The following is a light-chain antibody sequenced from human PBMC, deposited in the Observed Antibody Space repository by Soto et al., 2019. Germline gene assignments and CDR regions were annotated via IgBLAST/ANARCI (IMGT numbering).Light chain of an antibody. CDR2: GAS. V-gene: IGKV3-15*01. J-gene: IGKJ1*01. CDR3: QQYNNWPPVT. Sequence: IVLTHSPGTLSLSPGDRATLSCRASQRVGARYLAWYHQKPGQAPRLLIYGASTRATGIPARFSGSGSGTEFTLTISSLQSEDFAVYYCQQYNNWPPVTFGQGTKVDIK. CDR1: QRVGARY.